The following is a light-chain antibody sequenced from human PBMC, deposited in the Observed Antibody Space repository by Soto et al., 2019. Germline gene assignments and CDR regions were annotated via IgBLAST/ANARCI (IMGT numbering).Light chain of an antibody. V-gene: IGKV1-5*01. J-gene: IGKJ1*01. CDR3: QQHNNNSLWT. CDR2: GAS. Sequence: DIQMTQSPFTLSASVGDRVTITCRASQSISTCVAWYQQKPGKAPKLLIYGASRLKNGVPSRFSGSGSGTEKTLTTSSLQPVDVATYYCQQHNNNSLWTFGQGTKVDIK. CDR1: QSISTC.